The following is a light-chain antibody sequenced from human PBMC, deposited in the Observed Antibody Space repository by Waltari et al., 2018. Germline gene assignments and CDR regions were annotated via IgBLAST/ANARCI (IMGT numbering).Light chain of an antibody. V-gene: IGKV3-20*01. CDR2: GGA. CDR1: QTFTSNY. CDR3: QQYGSSVYT. J-gene: IGKJ2*01. Sequence: ESVLPQSPGTMYLSPGESATPSCTASQTFTSNYLAWYQQKPGQAPRLLIYGGASRAAGTPDRFSGSMSGTEFSLTITGLEPEDFALYYCQQYGSSVYTFGQGTLLQIK.